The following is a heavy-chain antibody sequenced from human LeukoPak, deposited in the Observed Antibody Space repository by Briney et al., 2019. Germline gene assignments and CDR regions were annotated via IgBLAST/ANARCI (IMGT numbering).Heavy chain of an antibody. CDR1: GFPFSSYA. D-gene: IGHD4-11*01. J-gene: IGHJ5*02. CDR3: ARDSPVTAGPFDP. CDR2: ISDSGGST. Sequence: PGGSLRLSCSASGFPFSSYAMHWVRQAPGKGLEYVSAISDSGGSTYYADSVKGRFTISRDNSKNTLYLQMNSLGAEDTALYYCARDSPVTAGPFDPWGQGTLVTVSS. V-gene: IGHV3-64*04.